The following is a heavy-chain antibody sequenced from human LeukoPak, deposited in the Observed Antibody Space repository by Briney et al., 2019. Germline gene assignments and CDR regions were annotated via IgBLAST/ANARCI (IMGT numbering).Heavy chain of an antibody. J-gene: IGHJ4*02. Sequence: GGSLRLSCAASGFTFSSYGMHWVRQAPGKGLEWVAYIQYDGKKKYSTDSVKGRFTISRENSMNTLYLQMNSLRTEDTAIYYRVLGGGCSSSISSAFDYWGLGTLVTVS. CDR1: GFTFSSYG. V-gene: IGHV3-30*02. D-gene: IGHD2-2*01. CDR3: VLGGGCSSSISSAFDY. CDR2: IQYDGKKK.